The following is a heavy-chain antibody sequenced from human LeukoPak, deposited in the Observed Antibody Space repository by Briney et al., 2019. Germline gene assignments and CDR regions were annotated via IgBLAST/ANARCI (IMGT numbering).Heavy chain of an antibody. J-gene: IGHJ1*01. CDR2: ISGSGGST. D-gene: IGHD3-22*01. Sequence: GGSLRLSCAASGFTLSRYGMSWVRQAPGKGLEWVSAISGSGGSTYYADSVKGRFTISRDNSKNTLYLQMNSLRAEDTAVYYCAEPWADYYDSSGYYLFQHWGQGTLVTVSS. CDR3: AEPWADYYDSSGYYLFQH. V-gene: IGHV3-23*01. CDR1: GFTLSRYG.